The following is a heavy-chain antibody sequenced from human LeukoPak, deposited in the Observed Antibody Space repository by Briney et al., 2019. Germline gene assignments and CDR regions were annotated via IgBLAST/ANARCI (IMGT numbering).Heavy chain of an antibody. CDR2: IYSGGST. D-gene: IGHD4-17*01. CDR1: GFTVSSNY. CDR3: ARDTDGDYYYYYGMDV. J-gene: IGHJ6*02. Sequence: GGSLSLSCAASGFTVSSNYMSWVRQAPGKGLEWVSVIYSGGSTYYADSVKGRFTISRDNSKNTLYLQMNSLRAEDTAVYYCARDTDGDYYYYYGMDVWGQGTTVTVSS. V-gene: IGHV3-53*01.